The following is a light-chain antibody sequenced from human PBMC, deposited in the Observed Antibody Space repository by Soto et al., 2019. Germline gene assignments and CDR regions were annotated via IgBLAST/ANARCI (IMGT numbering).Light chain of an antibody. CDR3: SSYTSTSTRV. CDR1: ISDVGGYNY. CDR2: EVS. J-gene: IGLJ1*01. V-gene: IGLV2-14*01. Sequence: QSLLAQPAFLSGSPGQSITISCTGTISDVGGYNYVSWYQHPPGKAPKLMISEVSNRPSGVSNRFSGSRSGNTASLTISGLQAEDEADYYCSSYTSTSTRVYGTGTKVNVL.